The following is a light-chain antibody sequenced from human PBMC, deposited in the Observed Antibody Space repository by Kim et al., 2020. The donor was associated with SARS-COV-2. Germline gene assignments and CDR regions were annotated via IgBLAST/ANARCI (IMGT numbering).Light chain of an antibody. CDR2: GAS. CDR1: QSVSSN. V-gene: IGKV3-15*01. CDR3: QQYNNWPPYT. Sequence: EIVMTQSPATLSVSPGERATLSCRASQSVSSNLAWYQQKPGQAPRLLIYGASTRATGIPARFSGSGSGTEFTLTISSLQSEDFAVYYCQQYNNWPPYTFGQETKLDI. J-gene: IGKJ2*01.